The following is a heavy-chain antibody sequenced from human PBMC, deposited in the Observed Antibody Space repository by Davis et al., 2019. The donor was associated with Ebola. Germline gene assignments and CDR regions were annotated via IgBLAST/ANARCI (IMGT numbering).Heavy chain of an antibody. CDR2: IYYSGST. Sequence: PSETLSLTCTVSAGSIGIYYWSWIRQPPGKGLEWIGYIYYSGSTNYNPSLKSRVTISVDTSKNQFSLKLSSVTAADTAIYYCARHQVWFRESSEHYGMDVWGQGTTVTVSS. D-gene: IGHD3-10*01. V-gene: IGHV4-59*08. J-gene: IGHJ6*02. CDR1: AGSIGIYY. CDR3: ARHQVWFRESSEHYGMDV.